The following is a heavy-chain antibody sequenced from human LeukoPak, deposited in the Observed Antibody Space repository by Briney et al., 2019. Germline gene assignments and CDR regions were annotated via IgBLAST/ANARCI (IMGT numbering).Heavy chain of an antibody. CDR2: IGTNHDT. Sequence: GGSLRPSCVASGFSVATYDMYWVRQAAGRGLEWVSAIGTNHDTYYLGSVKGRFTVSRENAKNSFSLQMNYLRVEDTAVYYCTREWRGIASHYDGMDVWGQGATVTVSS. CDR3: TREWRGIASHYDGMDV. CDR1: GFSVATYD. V-gene: IGHV3-13*01. J-gene: IGHJ6*02. D-gene: IGHD6-6*01.